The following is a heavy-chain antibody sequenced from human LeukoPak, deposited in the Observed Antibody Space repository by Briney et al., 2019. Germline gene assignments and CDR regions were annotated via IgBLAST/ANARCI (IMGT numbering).Heavy chain of an antibody. Sequence: ASVKVSCKASGGTFSSYTISWVRQAPGQGLEWMGRIIPILGIANYAQKFQGRVTITADKSTSTAYMELSSLRSEDTAVCYCASESRSLYIVGASGGLDYWGQGTLVTVSS. D-gene: IGHD1-26*01. CDR2: IIPILGIA. V-gene: IGHV1-69*02. J-gene: IGHJ4*02. CDR3: ASESRSLYIVGASGGLDY. CDR1: GGTFSSYT.